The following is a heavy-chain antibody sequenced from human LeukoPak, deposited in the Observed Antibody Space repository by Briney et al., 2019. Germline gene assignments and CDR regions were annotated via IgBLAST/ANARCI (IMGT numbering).Heavy chain of an antibody. J-gene: IGHJ4*02. V-gene: IGHV1-18*01. Sequence: ASVKVSCKASGYTFTSYGISWVRQAPGQGLEWMGWISAYNGNTNYAQKLQGRVTMTTDTSTSTAYMELRSLRSDDTAVYYCARDRPSIMVYAMRDYWGRGTLVTVSS. CDR2: ISAYNGNT. CDR1: GYTFTSYG. CDR3: ARDRPSIMVYAMRDY. D-gene: IGHD2-8*01.